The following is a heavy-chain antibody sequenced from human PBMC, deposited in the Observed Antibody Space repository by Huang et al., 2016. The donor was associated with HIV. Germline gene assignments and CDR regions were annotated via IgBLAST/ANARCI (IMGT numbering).Heavy chain of an antibody. V-gene: IGHV3-30*02. Sequence: QVRLVESGGGLVQPGASLTLSCSASGFPFSALGMDLVSQAPGNGVEWVSFIRYDGNNDYLIGAVKGRFTISRDNSNNTLYLRMNSLRPEDTAVYYCVKERGSSTARSSFDFWGQGTSVIVSS. J-gene: IGHJ3*01. CDR2: IRYDGNND. D-gene: IGHD6-13*01. CDR1: GFPFSALG. CDR3: VKERGSSTARSSFDF.